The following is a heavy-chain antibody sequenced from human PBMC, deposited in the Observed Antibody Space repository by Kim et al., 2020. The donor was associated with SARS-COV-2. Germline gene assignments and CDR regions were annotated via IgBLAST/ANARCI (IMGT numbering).Heavy chain of an antibody. V-gene: IGHV3-74*01. Sequence: GGSLRLSCVASGFTLRNYWMHWVRQAPGKGLVWVSRMSNDGRTTSHADSVKGRFTISRDNAKNTLFLQMNSLTAEDTAVYYCATAYGYGLDVWGQGTTVTVSS. CDR2: MSNDGRTT. D-gene: IGHD3-16*01. J-gene: IGHJ6*02. CDR1: GFTLRNYW. CDR3: ATAYGYGLDV.